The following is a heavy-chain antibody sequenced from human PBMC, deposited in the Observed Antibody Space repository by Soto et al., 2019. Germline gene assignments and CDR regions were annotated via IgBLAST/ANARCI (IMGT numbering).Heavy chain of an antibody. CDR1: GFTFGSYW. CDR2: INSDGSST. D-gene: IGHD3-22*01. Sequence: GGSLRLSCAASGFTFGSYWIHWVRQAPGKGLVWVSRINSDGSSTSYADSVKGRFTISRDNAKNTLYLQMNSLRAEDTAVYYCARGSFNYYDSSGYGYWGQGTLVTVSS. CDR3: ARGSFNYYDSSGYGY. V-gene: IGHV3-74*01. J-gene: IGHJ4*02.